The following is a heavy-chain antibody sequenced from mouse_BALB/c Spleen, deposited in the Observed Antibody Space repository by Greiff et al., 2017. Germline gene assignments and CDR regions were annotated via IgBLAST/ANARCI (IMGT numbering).Heavy chain of an antibody. J-gene: IGHJ4*01. Sequence: EVKLMESGPSLVKPSQTLSLTCSVTGDSITSGYWNWIRKFPGNKLEYMGYISYSGSTYYNPSLKSRISITRDTSKNQYYLQLNSVTTEDTATYYCARYYYGVSYAMDYWGQGTSVTVSS. CDR1: GDSITSGY. D-gene: IGHD1-2*01. CDR2: ISYSGST. CDR3: ARYYYGVSYAMDY. V-gene: IGHV3-8*02.